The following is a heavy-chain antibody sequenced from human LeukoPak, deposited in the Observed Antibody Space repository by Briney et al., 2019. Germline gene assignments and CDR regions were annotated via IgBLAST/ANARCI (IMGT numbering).Heavy chain of an antibody. V-gene: IGHV1-2*02. CDR3: ARDGRDYYDSSGYYYGMDV. CDR2: INPNSGGT. D-gene: IGHD3-22*01. J-gene: IGHJ6*02. Sequence: ASVKVSCKASGYTFTGYYMHWVRQAPGQGLEWMGWINPNSGGTNYAQKFQGRVTMTRDTSISIAYMELSRLRSDDTAVYYCARDGRDYYDSSGYYYGMDVWGQGTTVTVSS. CDR1: GYTFTGYY.